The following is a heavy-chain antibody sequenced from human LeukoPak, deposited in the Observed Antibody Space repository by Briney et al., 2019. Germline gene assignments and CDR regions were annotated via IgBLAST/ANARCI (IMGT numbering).Heavy chain of an antibody. CDR3: ARDGWGSLEFDY. CDR2: LYSNGNT. J-gene: IGHJ4*02. V-gene: IGHV3-66*03. Sequence: PGGSLGLSCKASGFSVSDNYMSWVRQAPGKGLEWLSVLYSNGNTYCIDSVKGRFSISRDNSKNTLYLQMNSLRPGDTAVYYCARDGWGSLEFDYRGQGTLVTVSS. CDR1: GFSVSDNY. D-gene: IGHD3-10*01.